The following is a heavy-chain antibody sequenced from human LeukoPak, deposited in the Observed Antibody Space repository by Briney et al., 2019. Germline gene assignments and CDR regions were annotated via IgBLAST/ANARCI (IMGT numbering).Heavy chain of an antibody. V-gene: IGHV4-39*07. J-gene: IGHJ5*02. D-gene: IGHD6-13*01. Sequence: SETLSLTCTVSGGSISSNSYYWGWIRQPPGKGLKWIGSIYYSGSTYYNPSLKSRVTISVDTSKNQFSLKLSSVTAADTAVYYCARVRGGSSWYPAIWFDPWGQGTLVTVSS. CDR1: GGSISSNSYY. CDR3: ARVRGGSSWYPAIWFDP. CDR2: IYYSGST.